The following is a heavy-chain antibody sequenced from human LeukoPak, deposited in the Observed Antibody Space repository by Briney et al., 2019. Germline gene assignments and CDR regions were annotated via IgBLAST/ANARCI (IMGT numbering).Heavy chain of an antibody. J-gene: IGHJ4*02. CDR2: IYYSGST. V-gene: IGHV4-39*01. CDR1: GGSISSSSYY. CDR3: ARQYSIPGYWFSSGWRFDY. Sequence: PSETLSLTCTVSGGSISSSSYYWGWIRQPPGQGLEWIGTIYYSGSTYYNPSLKSRVTISVDTSKNQFSLKLSSVTAADTAVYYCARQYSIPGYWFSSGWRFDYWGQGTLVTVSS. D-gene: IGHD6-19*01.